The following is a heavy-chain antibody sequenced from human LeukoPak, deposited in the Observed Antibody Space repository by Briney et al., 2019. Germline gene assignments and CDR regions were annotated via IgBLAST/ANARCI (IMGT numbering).Heavy chain of an antibody. J-gene: IGHJ6*04. CDR1: GGTFSSYA. CDR2: IIPIFGTA. CDR3: ARTGLGEPNYYGMDV. V-gene: IGHV1-69*13. D-gene: IGHD3-16*01. Sequence: SVKVSCKASGGTFSSYAISWVRQAPGQGLEWMGGIIPIFGTANCAQKFQGRVTITADESTSTAYMELSSLRSEDTAVYYCARTGLGEPNYYGMDVWGKGTTVTVSS.